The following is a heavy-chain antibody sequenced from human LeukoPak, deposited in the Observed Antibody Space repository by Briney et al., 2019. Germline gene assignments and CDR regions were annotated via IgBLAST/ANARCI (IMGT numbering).Heavy chain of an antibody. J-gene: IGHJ3*02. CDR2: ISAYNGNT. D-gene: IGHD6-19*01. Sequence: ASVKVSCKASGGTFSSYAISWVRQAPGQGLEWMGWISAYNGNTNYAQKLQGRVTMTTDTSTSTAYMELRSLRSDDTAVYYCASHSSGWYGDAFDIWGQGTMVTVSS. CDR1: GGTFSSYA. CDR3: ASHSSGWYGDAFDI. V-gene: IGHV1-18*01.